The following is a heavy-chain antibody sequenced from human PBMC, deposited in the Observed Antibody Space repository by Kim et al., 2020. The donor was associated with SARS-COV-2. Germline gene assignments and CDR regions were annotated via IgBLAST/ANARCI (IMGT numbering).Heavy chain of an antibody. V-gene: IGHV1-2*02. CDR2: INPNSGGT. J-gene: IGHJ4*02. Sequence: ASVKVSCKASGYTFTGYYMHWVRQAPGQGLEWMGWINPNSGGTNYAQKFQGRVTMTRDTSISTAYMELSRLRSDDTAVYYCARDFRPITIFGVALGGPSVYWGQGTLVTVSS. CDR3: ARDFRPITIFGVALGGPSVY. D-gene: IGHD3-3*01. CDR1: GYTFTGYY.